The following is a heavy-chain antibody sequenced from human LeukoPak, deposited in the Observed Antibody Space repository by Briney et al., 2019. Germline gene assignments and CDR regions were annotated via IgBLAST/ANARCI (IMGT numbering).Heavy chain of an antibody. CDR2: IYYSGST. CDR1: GGSISSYY. D-gene: IGHD2-2*01. Sequence: SETLSLTCTVSGGSISSYYWSWIRQPPGKGLEWIGYIYYSGSTNYNPSLQSRVTISVDTSKNQFSLKLSSVTAADTAVYYCASGEYVNWFDPWGQGTLVTVSS. CDR3: ASGEYVNWFDP. V-gene: IGHV4-59*01. J-gene: IGHJ5*02.